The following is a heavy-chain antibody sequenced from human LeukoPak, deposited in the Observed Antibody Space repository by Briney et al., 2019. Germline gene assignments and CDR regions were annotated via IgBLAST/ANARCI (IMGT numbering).Heavy chain of an antibody. CDR3: ARANWGFNGYYFDY. CDR1: GGSISSGDYY. CDR2: IYYSGST. Sequence: NASETLSLTCTVSGGSISSGDYYWSWIRQPPGKGLEWIGYIYYSGSTYYNPSLKSRVTISVDTSKNQFSLKLSSVTAADTAVYYCARANWGFNGYYFDYWGQGTLVTVSS. J-gene: IGHJ4*02. D-gene: IGHD7-27*01. V-gene: IGHV4-30-4*01.